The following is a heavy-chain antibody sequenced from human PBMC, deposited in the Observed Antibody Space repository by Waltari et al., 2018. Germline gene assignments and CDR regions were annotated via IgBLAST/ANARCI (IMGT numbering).Heavy chain of an antibody. CDR2: IKQDGSEK. V-gene: IGHV3-7*01. CDR1: GFTFSSYW. CDR3: AREGMYYYDSSGHPYYYYYYGMDV. Sequence: EVQLVESGGGLVQPGGSLRLSCAASGFTFSSYWMSWVRQAPGKGLEWVANIKQDGSEKYYVDSVKGRFTISRDNAKNSLYLQMNSLRAEDTAVYYCAREGMYYYDSSGHPYYYYYYGMDVWGQGTTVTVSS. D-gene: IGHD3-22*01. J-gene: IGHJ6*02.